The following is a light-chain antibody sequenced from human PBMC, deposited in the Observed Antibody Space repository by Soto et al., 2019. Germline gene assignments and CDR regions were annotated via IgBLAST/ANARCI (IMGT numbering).Light chain of an antibody. CDR3: QQYGSSSTWT. CDR2: GAS. J-gene: IGKJ1*01. CDR1: QSVSSH. V-gene: IGKV3-20*01. Sequence: EVVMTQSPVTLSVSPGERATLSCRASQSVSSHLAWYQQKPGQAPRLLIYGASSRATGIPDRFSGSGSGTDFTLTISRLEPEDFAVYYCQQYGSSSTWTFGQGTKVDIK.